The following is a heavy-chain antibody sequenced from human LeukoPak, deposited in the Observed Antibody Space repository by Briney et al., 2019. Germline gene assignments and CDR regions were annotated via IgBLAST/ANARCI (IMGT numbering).Heavy chain of an antibody. CDR1: GYTFTSYY. Sequence: GASVKVSCKASGYTFTSYYMHWVRQAPGQGLEWMGIINPSGGSTSYAQKFQGRVTMTRDTSTSTVYMELSSLRSEDTAVYYCARDPLLGYCSSTSCYYNNDYYYYYYMDVWGKGTTVTVSS. J-gene: IGHJ6*03. CDR3: ARDPLLGYCSSTSCYYNNDYYYYYYMDV. D-gene: IGHD2-2*01. CDR2: INPSGGST. V-gene: IGHV1-46*01.